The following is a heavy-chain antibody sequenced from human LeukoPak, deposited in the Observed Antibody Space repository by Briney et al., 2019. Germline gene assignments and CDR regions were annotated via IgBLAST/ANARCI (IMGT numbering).Heavy chain of an antibody. Sequence: SVQVSCKASGGTFSSYAISWVRPAPGQGLEWMGGIIPIFGTANYVQKFQGRVTITADESTSTAYMELSSLRSEDTAVYYCARTEKGNEGYYWGQGTLVTVSS. D-gene: IGHD1-1*01. CDR3: ARTEKGNEGYY. J-gene: IGHJ4*02. CDR1: GGTFSSYA. CDR2: IIPIFGTA. V-gene: IGHV1-69*13.